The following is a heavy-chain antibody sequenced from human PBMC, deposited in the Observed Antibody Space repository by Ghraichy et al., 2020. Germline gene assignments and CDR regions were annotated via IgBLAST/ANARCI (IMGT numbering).Heavy chain of an antibody. CDR1: GGSFSGYY. CDR3: ARFGSGYYYKDY. J-gene: IGHJ4*02. CDR2: INHSGST. V-gene: IGHV4-34*01. D-gene: IGHD3-22*01. Sequence: EPLSLTCAVYGGSFSGYYWSWIRQPPGKGLEWIGEINHSGSTNYNPSLKSRVTISVDTSKNQFSLKLSSVTAADTAVYYCARFGSGYYYKDYWGQGTLVTVSS.